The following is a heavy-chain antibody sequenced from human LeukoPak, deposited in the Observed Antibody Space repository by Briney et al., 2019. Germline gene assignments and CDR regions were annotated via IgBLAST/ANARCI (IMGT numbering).Heavy chain of an antibody. J-gene: IGHJ4*02. V-gene: IGHV4-59*01. Sequence: PSETLSLTCTVSGGSISSYYWSWIRQPPGKGLEWIAYICYSGSTNYNPSLKSRVTMSVDTSKNQFSLNLTSVTAADTAVYYCAAQPDFWGQGTLVTVSS. CDR3: AAQPDF. CDR1: GGSISSYY. CDR2: ICYSGST.